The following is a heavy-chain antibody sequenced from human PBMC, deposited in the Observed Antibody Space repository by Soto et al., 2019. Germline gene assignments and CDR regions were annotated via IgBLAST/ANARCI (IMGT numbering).Heavy chain of an antibody. CDR1: GGTFSSYA. Sequence: QVQLVQSGSEVKKPGSSVKVSCKASGGTFSSYAISWVRQAPGQGLEWIGGIIPIFGTANYEQKFQGRVTITADESTSTAYMELSSLRSEDTAVYYCARDKAFYGMDVWGQATTVTVSS. CDR2: IIPIFGTA. CDR3: ARDKAFYGMDV. V-gene: IGHV1-69*01. J-gene: IGHJ6*02.